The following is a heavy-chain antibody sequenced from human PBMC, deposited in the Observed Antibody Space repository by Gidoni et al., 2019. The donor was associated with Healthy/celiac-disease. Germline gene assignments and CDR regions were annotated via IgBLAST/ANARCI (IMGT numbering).Heavy chain of an antibody. CDR3: ARLFVDSSGYLY. J-gene: IGHJ4*02. CDR1: GGSISSSSYY. D-gene: IGHD3-22*01. Sequence: QLQLQESGPGLVKPSETLALTCPVSGGSISSSSYYWGWIRQPPGKGLEWIGSIYYSGSTYYNPSLKSRVTISVDTSKNQFSLKLSSVTAADTAVYYCARLFVDSSGYLYWGQGTLVTVSS. V-gene: IGHV4-39*01. CDR2: IYYSGST.